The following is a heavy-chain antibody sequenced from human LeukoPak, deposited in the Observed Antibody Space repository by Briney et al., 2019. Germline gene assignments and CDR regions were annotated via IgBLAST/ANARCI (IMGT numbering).Heavy chain of an antibody. J-gene: IGHJ6*02. CDR1: GGSISSGGYS. Sequence: SETLSLTCAVSGGSISSGGYSWSWIRQPPGEGLEWIVYIYHSGSTYYNPSLKSRVTISVDRSKNQFSLKLSSVTAADTAVYYCARDQYYYDSSGSYYYGMDVWGQGTTVTVSS. CDR2: IYHSGST. CDR3: ARDQYYYDSSGSYYYGMDV. D-gene: IGHD3-22*01. V-gene: IGHV4-30-2*01.